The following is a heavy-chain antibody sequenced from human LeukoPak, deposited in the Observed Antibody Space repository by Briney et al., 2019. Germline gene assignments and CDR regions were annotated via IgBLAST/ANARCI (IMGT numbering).Heavy chain of an antibody. V-gene: IGHV3-23*01. D-gene: IGHD3-22*01. J-gene: IGHJ4*02. Sequence: PGGSLRLSCAASGFTFNSYAMSWVRQAPGKGLEWVSSISGSGGSTYYVDSVKGRFTISRDNSKSTLYLQMNSLTAEDTAVYHCAKSWDPSGYLGSRLANLFDYWGQGTLVTVSS. CDR2: ISGSGGST. CDR3: AKSWDPSGYLGSRLANLFDY. CDR1: GFTFNSYA.